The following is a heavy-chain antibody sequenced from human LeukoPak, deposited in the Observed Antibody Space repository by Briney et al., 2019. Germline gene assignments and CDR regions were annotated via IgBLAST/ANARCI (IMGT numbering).Heavy chain of an antibody. CDR2: IKYDGTEK. Sequence: GGSLRLSCAASGFTLSAYWMTWLRQAPGKAVECVVNIKYDGTEKYYVDHVKGRFTISRDNAKNSLYLQMNSLRADHTDVYYCACYYDSSGRRDAFDIWGQGTMVTVSS. D-gene: IGHD3-22*01. CDR1: GFTLSAYW. J-gene: IGHJ3*02. CDR3: ACYYDSSGRRDAFDI. V-gene: IGHV3-7*01.